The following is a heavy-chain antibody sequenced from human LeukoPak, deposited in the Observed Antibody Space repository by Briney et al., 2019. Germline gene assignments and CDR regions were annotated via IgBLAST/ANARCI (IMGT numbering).Heavy chain of an antibody. CDR3: ARRQDGHDY. J-gene: IGHJ4*02. V-gene: IGHV4-61*02. CDR1: GVSIANTFYY. CDR2: IYTTGST. Sequence: SETLSLTCTVSGVSIANTFYYWNWLRQPAGKGVEWIGRIYTTGSTDYNPSLKSRVTISLDTARNQFSLKLSSVTAADTAVYYCARRQDGHDYWGQGTLVTVSS.